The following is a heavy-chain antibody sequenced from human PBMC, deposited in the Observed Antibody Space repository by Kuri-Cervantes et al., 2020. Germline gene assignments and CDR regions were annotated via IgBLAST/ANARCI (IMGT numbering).Heavy chain of an antibody. Sequence: LSLTCAASGFTFSSYSMNWVRQAPGKGLEWVSYISSSSSTIYYADSVKGRFTISRDNAKNSLYLQMNSLRAEDTAVYYCARDTLLWFRELLYNYWGQGTLVTVSS. CDR2: ISSSSSTI. D-gene: IGHD3-10*01. CDR1: GFTFSSYS. J-gene: IGHJ4*02. V-gene: IGHV3-48*01. CDR3: ARDTLLWFRELLYNY.